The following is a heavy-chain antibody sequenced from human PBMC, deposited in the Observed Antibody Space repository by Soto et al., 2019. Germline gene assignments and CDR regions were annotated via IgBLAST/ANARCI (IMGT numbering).Heavy chain of an antibody. Sequence: GGSLRLSCAASGFTFSSYSINWVRQAPGKGLEWVSYISSSGSTIYYADSVKGRFSISRDNAKNSLFLQMNSLRADDTAVYYCARNLFCGGDCYLYYYDFWGQGTLVTVSS. D-gene: IGHD2-21*01. J-gene: IGHJ4*02. CDR1: GFTFSSYS. V-gene: IGHV3-48*01. CDR2: ISSSGSTI. CDR3: ARNLFCGGDCYLYYYDF.